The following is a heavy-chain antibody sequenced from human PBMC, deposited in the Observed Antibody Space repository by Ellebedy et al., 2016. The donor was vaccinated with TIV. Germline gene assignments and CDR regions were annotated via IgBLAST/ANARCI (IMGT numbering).Heavy chain of an antibody. Sequence: GGSLRLSXDTSGPTRTNSWMHWVRQAPGKGLMWVSRIDDDGGTMNYADSVKGRFTVSRDNAKNTLYLQMNSLRDEDTAVYYCARDLTYGLVDYWGQGTLVTVSS. V-gene: IGHV3-74*01. CDR3: ARDLTYGLVDY. CDR2: IDDDGGTM. D-gene: IGHD4-17*01. CDR1: GPTRTNSW. J-gene: IGHJ4*02.